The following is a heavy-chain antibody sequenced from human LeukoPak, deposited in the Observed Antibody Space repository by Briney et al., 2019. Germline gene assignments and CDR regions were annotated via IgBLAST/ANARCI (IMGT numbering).Heavy chain of an antibody. CDR3: SSEQRGDNPGGY. V-gene: IGHV4-39*07. Sequence: SETLSLTCTVSGGSISSNSYSWGWIRQPPGKGLEWIGSIYYSGNTYYNPSLKSRVTISVDTSRNQFSLKLRSVTAADTAVYYCSSEQRGDNPGGYWGQGTLVTVSS. D-gene: IGHD2-21*02. J-gene: IGHJ4*02. CDR1: GGSISSNSYS. CDR2: IYYSGNT.